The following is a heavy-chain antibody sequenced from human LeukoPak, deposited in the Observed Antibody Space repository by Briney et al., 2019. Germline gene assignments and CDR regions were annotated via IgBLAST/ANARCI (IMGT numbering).Heavy chain of an antibody. D-gene: IGHD1-26*01. CDR3: ARGLLEGDYMDV. Sequence: GASVKVSCKASGYTFTSYDVNWVRQATGQGREGMGWMNPNRGNTGDAQKFQGRVTITRNTAISTAYMELSGLRSEDTAVYYCARGLLEGDYMDVWGKGTTVTVSS. J-gene: IGHJ6*03. V-gene: IGHV1-8*03. CDR1: GYTFTSYD. CDR2: MNPNRGNT.